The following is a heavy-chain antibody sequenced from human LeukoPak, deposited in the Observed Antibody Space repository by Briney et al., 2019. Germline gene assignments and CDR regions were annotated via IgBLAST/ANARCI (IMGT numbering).Heavy chain of an antibody. J-gene: IGHJ4*02. CDR1: GLTLDDFS. D-gene: IGHD6-19*01. V-gene: IGHV3-9*01. CDR2: FSWDSGSI. CDR3: ARTNNAYSSGWYLGTTDY. Sequence: LRPPRAGPGLTLDDFSLEWVREAPGKGLGGVSGFSWDSGSIGYADSVKGRVTISRDNAKSSLFLQMNGLRAEDTALYYCARTNNAYSSGWYLGTTDYWGQGTLVTVSS.